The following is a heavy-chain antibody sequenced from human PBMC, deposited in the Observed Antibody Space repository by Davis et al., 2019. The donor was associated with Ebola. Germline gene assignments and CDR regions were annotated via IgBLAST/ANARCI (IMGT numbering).Heavy chain of an antibody. CDR1: GYTFTRHA. J-gene: IGHJ5*02. Sequence: AASVKVSCKASGYTFTRHALNWVRQAPGQGLEWMGWINTNTGNPTYAQAFTGRFVFSLDASASTAFLEISSLKAEDTAVYYCARGYSFSWYICDPWGQGTLVTVSS. CDR3: ARGYSFSWYICDP. V-gene: IGHV7-4-1*02. CDR2: INTNTGNP. D-gene: IGHD1-1*01.